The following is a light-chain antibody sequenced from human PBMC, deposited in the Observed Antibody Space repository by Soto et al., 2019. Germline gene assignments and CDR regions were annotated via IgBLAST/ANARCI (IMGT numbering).Light chain of an antibody. Sequence: DVPRTGATSACSSSVVDVGTMICRASQSITNSLAWYQQKPGKAPKLLIYKASTLKSGVPSRFSGSGSGTDFTLTITRLEPEDFAVYYCQQRSKRQGTFGQGTKVDI. V-gene: IGKV1-5*03. J-gene: IGKJ1*01. CDR3: QQRSKRQGT. CDR2: KAS. CDR1: QSITNS.